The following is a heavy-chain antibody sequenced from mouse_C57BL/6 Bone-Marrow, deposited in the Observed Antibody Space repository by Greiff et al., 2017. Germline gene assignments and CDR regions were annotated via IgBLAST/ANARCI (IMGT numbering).Heavy chain of an antibody. J-gene: IGHJ2*01. V-gene: IGHV6-6*01. CDR1: GFAFSDAW. CDR3: NRPSITTKGYCYDY. D-gene: IGHD1-1*01. CDR2: IRHEANNPAK. Sequence: DVMLVESGGGLVQPGGSMKLSCAASGFAFSDAWMDWVRQSPEKGLEWVAEIRHEANNPAKYCAESVKGRLTTSRADSKSSVYLQMNSLRAEDTDIYYCNRPSITTKGYCYDYWGQGTTLTVSS.